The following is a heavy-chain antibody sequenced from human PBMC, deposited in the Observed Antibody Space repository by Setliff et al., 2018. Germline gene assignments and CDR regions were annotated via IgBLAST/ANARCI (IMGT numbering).Heavy chain of an antibody. CDR1: GSTLTELT. Sequence: GASVKVSCKVSGSTLTELTMYWARQAPGKGLEWMGSFNPEDDEIIYAQKFLGRVTMTEDTSTDTAYMELSSLRSEDTAVYYCATKDYDTSGYYRPFGFWGQGTLVTVSS. CDR2: FNPEDDEI. D-gene: IGHD3-22*01. CDR3: ATKDYDTSGYYRPFGF. V-gene: IGHV1-24*01. J-gene: IGHJ4*01.